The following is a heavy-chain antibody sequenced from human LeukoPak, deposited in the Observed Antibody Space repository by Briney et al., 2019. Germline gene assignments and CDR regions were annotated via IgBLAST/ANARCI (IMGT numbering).Heavy chain of an antibody. J-gene: IGHJ2*01. V-gene: IGHV4-61*01. CDR2: IYYGGST. CDR3: ARDSIPSSYWYFDL. Sequence: SETLSLTCTVSGGSVSSRSYYWSRIRQPPGKGLEWIGYIYYGGSTNYHPSLKSRVTISVDTSKNQFSLRLSSVTAADTAMYYCARDSIPSSYWYFDLWGRGTLVTVSS. CDR1: GGSVSSRSYY.